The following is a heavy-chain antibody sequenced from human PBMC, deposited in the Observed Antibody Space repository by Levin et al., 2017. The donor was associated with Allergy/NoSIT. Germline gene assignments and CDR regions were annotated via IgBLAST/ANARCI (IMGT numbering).Heavy chain of an antibody. V-gene: IGHV3-23*01. Sequence: GGSLRLSCAVSGFTFSIHAMSWVRQAPGKGLEWVSTIRDGGGTFYADSVKGRFTISRDDSKNTLYLHMNSLRAEETAIYYCAKKKDSSGTVGYFDYWGQGTLVTVSS. CDR3: AKKKDSSGTVGYFDY. CDR1: GFTFSIHA. D-gene: IGHD1-7*01. J-gene: IGHJ4*03. CDR2: IRDGGGT.